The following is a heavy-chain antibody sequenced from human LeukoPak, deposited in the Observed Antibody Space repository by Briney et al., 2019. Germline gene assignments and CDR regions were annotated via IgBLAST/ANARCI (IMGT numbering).Heavy chain of an antibody. CDR2: ISGSSSTI. D-gene: IGHD4-17*01. CDR3: ARQRAGFTVTTSDY. CDR1: GFTFNSYH. Sequence: GGPLRLSCAASGFTFNSYHRNWVRQAPGKGLEWVSYISGSSSTIYYADSVKGRFTISRENAKNSLYVKMKSLRAEDTAVYYCARQRAGFTVTTSDYWGQGTLVTVSS. J-gene: IGHJ4*02. V-gene: IGHV3-48*01.